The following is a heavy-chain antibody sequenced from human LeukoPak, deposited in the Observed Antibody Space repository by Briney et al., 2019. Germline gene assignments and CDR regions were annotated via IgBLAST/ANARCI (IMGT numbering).Heavy chain of an antibody. CDR3: ARVRSRARITIFGVARNWFDP. CDR2: INHSGST. Sequence: SETLSLTCAVYGGSFSGYYWSWIRQPPGKGLEWIGEINHSGSTNYNSSLKSRVTISVDTSKNQFSLKLSSVTAANTAVYYCARVRSRARITIFGVARNWFDPWGQGTLVTVSS. J-gene: IGHJ5*02. V-gene: IGHV4-34*01. D-gene: IGHD3-3*01. CDR1: GGSFSGYY.